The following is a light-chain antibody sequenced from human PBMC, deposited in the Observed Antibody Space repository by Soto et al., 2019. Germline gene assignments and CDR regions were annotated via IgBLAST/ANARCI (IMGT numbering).Light chain of an antibody. J-gene: IGLJ2*01. CDR3: AAWDDSLSGGVV. CDR1: SSNIGSNT. Sequence: QSALTQPPSASGTPGQRVTISCSGSSSNIGSNTVNWYQQLPGTAPKLLIHTNNQRPSGVPDRFSGSKSGTSASLAISGLQSEDEADYYCAAWDDSLSGGVVFGGGTKVTVL. CDR2: TNN. V-gene: IGLV1-44*01.